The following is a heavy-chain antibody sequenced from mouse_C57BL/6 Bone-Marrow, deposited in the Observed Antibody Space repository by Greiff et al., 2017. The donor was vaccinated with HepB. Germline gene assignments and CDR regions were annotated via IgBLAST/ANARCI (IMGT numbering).Heavy chain of an antibody. CDR3: TYDYDPWFAY. D-gene: IGHD2-4*01. Sequence: VKLQQSGAELVKPGASVNISCKASGYTFTDYYINWVKQRPGQGLEWIGKIGPGSGSTYYNEKFKGKATLTADKSSSTAYMQLSSLTSEDSAVYFCTYDYDPWFAYWGQGTLVTVSA. V-gene: IGHV1-77*01. CDR2: IGPGSGST. CDR1: GYTFTDYY. J-gene: IGHJ3*01.